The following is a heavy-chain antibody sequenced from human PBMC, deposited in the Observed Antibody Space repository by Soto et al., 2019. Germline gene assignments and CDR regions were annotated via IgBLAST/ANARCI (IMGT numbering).Heavy chain of an antibody. V-gene: IGHV1-2*04. Sequence: ASVNVSCKASGYTFTGYYMHWVRQAPGQGLEWMGWINPNSGGTNYAQKFQGWVTMTRDTSISTAYMELSRLRSDDTAVYYCARGVGSSYWYFDLWGRGTLVTVSS. CDR3: ARGVGSSYWYFDL. CDR1: GYTFTGYY. CDR2: INPNSGGT. D-gene: IGHD2-2*01. J-gene: IGHJ2*01.